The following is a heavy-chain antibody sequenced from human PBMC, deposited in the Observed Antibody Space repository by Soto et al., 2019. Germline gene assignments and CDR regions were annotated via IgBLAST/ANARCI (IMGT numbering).Heavy chain of an antibody. V-gene: IGHV4-61*01. CDR1: GGSVSSGSHY. CDR2: VSYSGTT. J-gene: IGHJ4*02. CDR3: ARHGDIDSSGWFYFDY. D-gene: IGHD6-19*01. Sequence: QVHLQESGPGLVKPSETLSLRCSVSGGSVSSGSHYWSWIRQPPGKGLEWIGYVSYSGTTSYNPSLTRRATITLDTSKSQFSLKLTSVTAADTAVYYCARHGDIDSSGWFYFDYWGQGTLVTVSS.